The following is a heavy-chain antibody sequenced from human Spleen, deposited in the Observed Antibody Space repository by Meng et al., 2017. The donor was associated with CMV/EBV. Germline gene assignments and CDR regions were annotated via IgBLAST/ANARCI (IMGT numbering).Heavy chain of an antibody. Sequence: QLQLQESGPGLVKPSETLSLTCPVSGGSISSSSYYWGWIRQPPGKGLEWIGSIYYSGSTYYNPSLKSRVTISVDTSKNQFSLKLSSVTAADTAVYYCASLLNYYDSSGYSHYWGQGTLVTVYS. CDR1: GGSISSSSYY. D-gene: IGHD3-22*01. CDR3: ASLLNYYDSSGYSHY. V-gene: IGHV4-39*07. CDR2: IYYSGST. J-gene: IGHJ4*02.